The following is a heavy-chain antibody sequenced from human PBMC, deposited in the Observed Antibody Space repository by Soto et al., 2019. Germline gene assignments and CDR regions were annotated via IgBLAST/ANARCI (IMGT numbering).Heavy chain of an antibody. CDR1: GGSISSYY. J-gene: IGHJ5*02. CDR2: IYYSGST. CDR3: ARAPGNYDFWSGFPNWFDP. Sequence: QVQLQESGPGLVKPSETLSLTCTVSGGSISSYYWSWIRQPPGKGLEWIGFIYYSGSTTYDPSLKSRVTISVDTSKNQFSLRLNSVTAADTAMYYCARAPGNYDFWSGFPNWFDPWGQGTLVTVSS. V-gene: IGHV4-59*01. D-gene: IGHD3-3*01.